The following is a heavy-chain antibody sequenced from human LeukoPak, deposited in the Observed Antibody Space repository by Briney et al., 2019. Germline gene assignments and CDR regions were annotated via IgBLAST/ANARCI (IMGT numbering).Heavy chain of an antibody. Sequence: GWSLRLSCAASGFTFSTYAMSWVRQAPGKGLEWVAGISGSGGSTSYADSVKGRLTISRDNSKNTLYLQMNSLRAEDTAVFYCAKGWTNAFDIWGQGTMVAVSS. CDR2: ISGSGGST. CDR1: GFTFSTYA. V-gene: IGHV3-23*01. J-gene: IGHJ3*02. CDR3: AKGWTNAFDI. D-gene: IGHD1-1*01.